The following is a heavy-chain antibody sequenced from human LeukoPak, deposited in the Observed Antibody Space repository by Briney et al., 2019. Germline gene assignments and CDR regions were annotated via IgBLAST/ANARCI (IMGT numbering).Heavy chain of an antibody. J-gene: IGHJ2*01. Sequence: SETLSLTCTVSGGSISSYYWSWIRQPAGKGLEWIGRIYTSGSTNYNPSLKSRVTMSVDTSKNQFSLKLSSVTAADTAVYYCARDYGGNHNSGYWYFDLWGRGTLVTVSS. D-gene: IGHD4-23*01. CDR2: IYTSGST. CDR3: ARDYGGNHNSGYWYFDL. CDR1: GGSISSYY. V-gene: IGHV4-4*07.